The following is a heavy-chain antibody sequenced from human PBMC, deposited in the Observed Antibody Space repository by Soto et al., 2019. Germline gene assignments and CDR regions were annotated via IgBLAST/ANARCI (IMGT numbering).Heavy chain of an antibody. V-gene: IGHV3-74*01. CDR3: ARDSHGDY. CDR2: IDHDGPT. CDR1: GFTFSNYW. Sequence: EVQLVDSGGGLVQPGGSLRLSCAGSGFTFSNYWMHWVRQAPGKGLEWVSRIDHDGPTDYADSVRGRFTISRDNAENTLYLQMNSLRPEDTAVYYCARDSHGDYWGQGTLVTVSS. J-gene: IGHJ4*02.